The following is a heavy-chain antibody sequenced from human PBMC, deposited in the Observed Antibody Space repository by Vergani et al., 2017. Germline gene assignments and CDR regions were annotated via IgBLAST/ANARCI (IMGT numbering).Heavy chain of an antibody. CDR3: AAAVVVDAFHV. CDR2: INSKSGAT. D-gene: IGHD2-15*01. Sequence: QVQLMQSGAEVKKPGASVKVSCKASGYTFTGYYMHWVRQAPGQGLEWMGWINSKSGATNSAQKFQGRVTLTRDTTISTAYMELSSLTSDDTAVYYCAAAVVVDAFHVWAQGTMVTVSP. J-gene: IGHJ3*01. CDR1: GYTFTGYY. V-gene: IGHV1-2*02.